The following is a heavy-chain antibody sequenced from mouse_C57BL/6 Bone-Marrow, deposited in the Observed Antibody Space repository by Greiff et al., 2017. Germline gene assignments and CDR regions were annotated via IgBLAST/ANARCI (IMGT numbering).Heavy chain of an antibody. Sequence: EVHLVESGGDLVKPGGSLKLSCAASGFTFSSYGMSWVRQTPDKRLEWVATISSGGSYTYYPDSVKGRFTISRDNAKNTLYLQMSSLKSEDTAMYYCARNYYGSSYERFAYWGQGTLVTVSA. D-gene: IGHD1-1*01. J-gene: IGHJ3*01. CDR2: ISSGGSYT. CDR3: ARNYYGSSYERFAY. CDR1: GFTFSSYG. V-gene: IGHV5-6*01.